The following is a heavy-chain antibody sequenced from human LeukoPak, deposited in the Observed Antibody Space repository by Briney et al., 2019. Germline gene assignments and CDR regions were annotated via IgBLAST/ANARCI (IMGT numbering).Heavy chain of an antibody. CDR3: AREVTRYISTWGEAFDI. CDR2: INPSGGST. V-gene: IGHV1-46*01. Sequence: ASVKVSCKASGYTFTSYYMHWVRQAPGQGLEWMGIINPSGGSTSYAQKFQGRVTMTRDTSTSTVYMEVSSLRSEDTAVYYCAREVTRYISTWGEAFDIWGQGTMVTVSS. J-gene: IGHJ3*02. CDR1: GYTFTSYY. D-gene: IGHD6-13*01.